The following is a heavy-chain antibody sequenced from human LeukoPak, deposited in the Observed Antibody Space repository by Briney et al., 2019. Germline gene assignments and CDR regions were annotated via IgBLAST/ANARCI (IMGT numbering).Heavy chain of an antibody. CDR1: GFSLSTSGVG. CDR2: IYWNDDK. V-gene: IGHV2-5*01. CDR3: AHRPYDSSGYLFPWFDP. Sequence: SGPTLVNPTQTLTLTCTFSGFSLSTSGVGVGWIRQPPGKALEWLALIYWNDDKRYSPSLKSRLTITKDTSKNQVVLTMTNMDPVDTATYYCAHRPYDSSGYLFPWFDPWGQETLVTVSS. D-gene: IGHD3-22*01. J-gene: IGHJ5*02.